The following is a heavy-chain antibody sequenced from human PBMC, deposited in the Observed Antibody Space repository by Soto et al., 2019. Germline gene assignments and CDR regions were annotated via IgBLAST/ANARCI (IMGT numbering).Heavy chain of an antibody. CDR3: ASLLGSVTTFDY. CDR1: GCTFRSIC. CDR2: IWPDGSDK. Sequence: GGPLRLPCAAAGCTFRSICIRWVRQAPGKGLEGVATIWPDGSDKYYGDSMRGRFTVPRDNAKASLYLQMNSLRVEYTAIYYCASLLGSVTTFDYWGQGTLVNVSS. V-gene: IGHV3-7*01. J-gene: IGHJ4*02. D-gene: IGHD1-1*01.